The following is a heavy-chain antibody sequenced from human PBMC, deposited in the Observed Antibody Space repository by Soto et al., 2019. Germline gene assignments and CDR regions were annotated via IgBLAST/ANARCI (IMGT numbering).Heavy chain of an antibody. CDR2: IYYSGSA. V-gene: IGHV4-31*03. Sequence: TLSLTCTVSGGSISSGGYYWSWVRQLPGKGLEWIGYIYYSGSAYYNPSLKSRVTISVDTSKNQFSLKLSSVTAADTAVYYCARDRPLHFYDTSLNYYYYGMDVWGQGTTVTVSS. CDR3: ARDRPLHFYDTSLNYYYYGMDV. D-gene: IGHD3-22*01. CDR1: GGSISSGGYY. J-gene: IGHJ6*02.